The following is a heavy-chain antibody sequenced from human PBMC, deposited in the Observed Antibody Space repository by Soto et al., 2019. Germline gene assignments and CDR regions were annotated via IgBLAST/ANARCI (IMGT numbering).Heavy chain of an antibody. V-gene: IGHV4-31*03. CDR2: IYYSGST. CDR3: ARASGKYCSSTSCYTPYYFDY. D-gene: IGHD2-2*01. CDR1: GGSISSGGYY. J-gene: IGHJ4*02. Sequence: QVQLQESGPGLVKPSQTLSLTCTVSGGSISSGGYYWSWIRQHPGKGLEWIGYIYYSGSTYHNPSLKSRVNISEDTSKNQFSQKLSSVTAADTAVYYCARASGKYCSSTSCYTPYYFDYWGQGTLVTVSS.